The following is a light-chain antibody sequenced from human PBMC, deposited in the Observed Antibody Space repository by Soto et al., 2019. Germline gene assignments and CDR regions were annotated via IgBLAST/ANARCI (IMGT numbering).Light chain of an antibody. CDR3: SSYAGSNNLV. V-gene: IGLV2-8*01. Sequence: QSALTQPPSASGSPGQSVTISCTGTSSDVGGYNYVSWYQQHPGKAPTLMMYEVSNRPSGVPDRFSGSQSGNTASLNVSGLQAEDEADYYCSSYAGSNNLVVGGGTKLTFL. J-gene: IGLJ2*01. CDR2: EVS. CDR1: SSDVGGYNY.